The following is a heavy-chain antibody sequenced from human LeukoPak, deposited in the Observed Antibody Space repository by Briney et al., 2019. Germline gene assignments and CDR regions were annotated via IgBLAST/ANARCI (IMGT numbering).Heavy chain of an antibody. J-gene: IGHJ4*02. V-gene: IGHV1-69*04. D-gene: IGHD3-22*01. CDR1: GGTSNSHA. CDR3: ATTNDGGGYQWGDSFDF. Sequence: SVKVSCKASGGTSNSHAISWVRQAPGQGLEWMGRIIPNLGTTNRAQNFQDRVTLTADKSTNTAYMELTSLTSDDTAVYYCATTNDGGGYQWGDSFDFWGQGTLVTVSS. CDR2: IIPNLGTT.